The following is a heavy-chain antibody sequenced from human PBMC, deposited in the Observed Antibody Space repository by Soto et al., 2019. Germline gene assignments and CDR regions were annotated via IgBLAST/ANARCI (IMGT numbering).Heavy chain of an antibody. Sequence: QVQLQVSGPGLVKPSETLSLTCTVSGDSISAYSWSWVRQPPAKGLEWIGNIHYIGNTNYSPSLKSRVTMSVNTSKNHFSLRLISVTAADTAIYFCAREGNLGRLLQPLDFWGQGTLVTVSS. CDR2: IHYIGNT. V-gene: IGHV4-59*01. J-gene: IGHJ4*02. CDR1: GDSISAYS. D-gene: IGHD2-21*01. CDR3: AREGNLGRLLQPLDF.